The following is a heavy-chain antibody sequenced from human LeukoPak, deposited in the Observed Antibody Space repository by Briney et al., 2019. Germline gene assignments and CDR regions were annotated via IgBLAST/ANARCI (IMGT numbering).Heavy chain of an antibody. D-gene: IGHD6-19*01. Sequence: ASVKVSCKPSGYTFTGYYLHWVRQAPGQALEWMGWISPNTGATVYAQNFQGRVTMSRDTSISTAYMDLSRLRSDDTAVYYCARDRVGSGWPRPFYFEFWGKGTLVTVSS. CDR3: ARDRVGSGWPRPFYFEF. V-gene: IGHV1-2*02. J-gene: IGHJ4*02. CDR1: GYTFTGYY. CDR2: ISPNTGAT.